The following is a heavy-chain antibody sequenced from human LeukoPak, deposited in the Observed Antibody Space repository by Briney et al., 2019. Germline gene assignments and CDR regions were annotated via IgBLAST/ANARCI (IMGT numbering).Heavy chain of an antibody. V-gene: IGHV1-2*02. Sequence: ASVKVSCKASGYTFTSYYMHWVRQAPGQGLEWMGWINPNSGGTNYAQKFQGRVTMTRDTSISTAYMELSRLRSDDTAVYYCATDTPYCSSTSCYQKRGAFDIWGQGTMVTVSS. CDR3: ATDTPYCSSTSCYQKRGAFDI. CDR1: GYTFTSYY. J-gene: IGHJ3*02. CDR2: INPNSGGT. D-gene: IGHD2-2*01.